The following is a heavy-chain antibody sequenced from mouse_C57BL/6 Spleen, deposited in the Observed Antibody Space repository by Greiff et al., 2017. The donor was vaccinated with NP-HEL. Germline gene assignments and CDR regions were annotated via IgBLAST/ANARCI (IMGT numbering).Heavy chain of an antibody. V-gene: IGHV1-52*01. CDR1: GYTFTSYW. CDR3: GLTSFYGSGGFAY. J-gene: IGHJ3*01. CDR2: IDPSASET. Sequence: VQLQQPGAELVRPGSSVKLSCKASGYTFTSYWMHWVKQRPIQGLEWIGNIDPSASETHYNQKFKDKATLTVDKSSSTAYMQLSSLTSEDSAVYYCGLTSFYGSGGFAYWGQGTLVTVSA. D-gene: IGHD1-1*01.